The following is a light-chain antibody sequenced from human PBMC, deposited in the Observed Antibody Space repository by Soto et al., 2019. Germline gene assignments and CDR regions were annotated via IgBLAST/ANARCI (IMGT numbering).Light chain of an antibody. CDR3: QQYYSSPIT. CDR2: WAS. V-gene: IGKV4-1*01. J-gene: IGKJ5*01. Sequence: DIVLTQSPESLAVSLGERATINCKSSQSVLYSSNNKNYLAWYQQKPGQPPKLLIYWASTRESGVPDRFRGSGSETDFTLSIRGLQAEDVAVYYCQQYYSSPITFGQGTRLEIK. CDR1: QSVLYSSNNKNY.